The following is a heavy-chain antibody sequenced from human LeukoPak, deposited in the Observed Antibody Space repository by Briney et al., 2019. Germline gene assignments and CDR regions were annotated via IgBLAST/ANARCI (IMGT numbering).Heavy chain of an antibody. Sequence: SETLSLTCTVSGGSISSYYLSWIRQPPGKGLEWIGYIYYSGSTNYNPSLKSRVTISVDTSKNQFSLKLSSVTAADTAVYYCARYDSGGSDAFDIWGQGTMVTVSS. J-gene: IGHJ3*02. D-gene: IGHD2-15*01. CDR1: GGSISSYY. V-gene: IGHV4-59*01. CDR3: ARYDSGGSDAFDI. CDR2: IYYSGST.